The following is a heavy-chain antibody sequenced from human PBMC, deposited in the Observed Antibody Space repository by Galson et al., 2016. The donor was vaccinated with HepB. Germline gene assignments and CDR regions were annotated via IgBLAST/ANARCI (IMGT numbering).Heavy chain of an antibody. CDR1: GGSIDTYW. CDR3: ARGPPIQSYYYGMDV. CDR2: IYYSGSA. D-gene: IGHD4-11*01. V-gene: IGHV4-59*01. Sequence: SETLSLTCTVSGGSIDTYWWSWIRQSPGKGLEWIGYIYYSGSANYNPSLKSRVDISVDTSKNQFSLELNSVTAEDTAVYYCARGPPIQSYYYGMDVWGQGTTVTVSS. J-gene: IGHJ6*02.